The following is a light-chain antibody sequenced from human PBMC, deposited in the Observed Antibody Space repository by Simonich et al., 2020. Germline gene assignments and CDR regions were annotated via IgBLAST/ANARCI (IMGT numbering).Light chain of an antibody. Sequence: DIVMTQSPDSLAVSLGERATINCKSSQSVLYSSNNKNYLAWYQQKTGQPPKLLIYWASTRESGVPERFSGSGSGTDFTLTISSLQAEDVAVYYCQQYYSTPFTFGPGTKVDIK. CDR2: WAS. V-gene: IGKV4-1*01. CDR1: QSVLYSSNNKNY. J-gene: IGKJ3*01. CDR3: QQYYSTPFT.